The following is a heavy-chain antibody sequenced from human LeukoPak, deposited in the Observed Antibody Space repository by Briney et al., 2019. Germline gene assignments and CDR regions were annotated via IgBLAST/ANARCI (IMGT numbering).Heavy chain of an antibody. CDR2: ITSISSYI. CDR1: GFTFNRYT. J-gene: IGHJ4*02. Sequence: GGSLRLSCAASGFTFNRYTMTWVRQAPGKGLEWVTSITSISSYIYYADSVKGRFTISRDNAKNSLYLQMNSLRADDTAVYYCAEEHSPYCSGEACYDYFDYWGQGTLVTVSS. V-gene: IGHV3-21*01. CDR3: AEEHSPYCSGEACYDYFDY. D-gene: IGHD2-15*01.